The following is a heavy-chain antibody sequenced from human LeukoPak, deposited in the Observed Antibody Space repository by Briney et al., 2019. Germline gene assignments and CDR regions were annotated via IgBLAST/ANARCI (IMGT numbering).Heavy chain of an antibody. CDR1: GFTFSSYE. V-gene: IGHV3-48*03. D-gene: IGHD6-13*01. J-gene: IGHJ5*02. CDR3: ARGLAADT. Sequence: GGSQRLSCAASGFTFSSYEMNWVHQAPEKGLERVSYISSSGSTIYYADSVKAGLPMCRDNAKSSLYMQMNSLRAEDTTVYYCARGLAADTWGQGTLVTVSS. CDR2: ISSSGSTI.